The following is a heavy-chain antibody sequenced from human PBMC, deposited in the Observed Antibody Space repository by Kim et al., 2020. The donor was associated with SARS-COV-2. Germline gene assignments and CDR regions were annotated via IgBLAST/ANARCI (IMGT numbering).Heavy chain of an antibody. D-gene: IGHD3-9*01. CDR3: AKAPYDILTGYGNWFDP. V-gene: IGHV3-9*01. CDR2: ISWNSGSI. Sequence: GGSLRLSCAASGFTFDDYAMHWVRQAPGKGLEWVSGISWNSGSIGYADSVKGRFTISRDNAKNSLYLQMNSLRAEDTAVYYCAKAPYDILTGYGNWFDPWGQGTLVTVSS. J-gene: IGHJ5*02. CDR1: GFTFDDYA.